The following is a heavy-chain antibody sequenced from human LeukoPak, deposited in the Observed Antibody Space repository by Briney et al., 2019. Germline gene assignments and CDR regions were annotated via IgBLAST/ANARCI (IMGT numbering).Heavy chain of an antibody. CDR1: GFTFSNYW. CDR2: IKQDGSEK. V-gene: IGHV3-7*01. CDR3: ARGGMVRRVMGALDT. D-gene: IGHD3-10*01. J-gene: IGHJ3*02. Sequence: GGSLRLSCAASGFTFSNYWMSWVRQAPGKGLEWVANIKQDGSEKYYVDSVKGRFTVSRDNAKNSLYLQMNSLRAEDTAVFYCARGGMVRRVMGALDTWGQGTLVTVSS.